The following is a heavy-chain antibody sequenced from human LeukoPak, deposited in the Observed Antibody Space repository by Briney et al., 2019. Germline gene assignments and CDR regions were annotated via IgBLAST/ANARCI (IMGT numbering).Heavy chain of an antibody. Sequence: ASVKVSCKASGYTFTSYGISWVRQAPGQGLEWMGWISAYNGNTNYAQKLQGRVTTTTDTSTSTAYMELRSLRSDDTAVYYCARGESMSSTSSAIRMDVLGQGTTVTVSS. CDR2: ISAYNGNT. V-gene: IGHV1-18*01. D-gene: IGHD2-2*01. CDR3: ARGESMSSTSSAIRMDV. CDR1: GYTFTSYG. J-gene: IGHJ6*02.